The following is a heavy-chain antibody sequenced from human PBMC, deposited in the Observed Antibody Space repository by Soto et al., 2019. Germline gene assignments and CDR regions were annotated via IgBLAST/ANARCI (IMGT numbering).Heavy chain of an antibody. CDR3: ARDQGGWMATRLLYYYYGMDV. D-gene: IGHD5-12*01. CDR1: GGTFSSYA. CDR2: IIPIFGTA. Sequence: QVQLVQSGAEVKKPGSSVKVSCKASGGTFSSYAISWVRQAPGQGREWMGGIIPIFGTANYAQKFQGRVTITADESTSTAYMELSSLRSEDTAVYYCARDQGGWMATRLLYYYYGMDVWGQGTTVTVSS. J-gene: IGHJ6*02. V-gene: IGHV1-69*01.